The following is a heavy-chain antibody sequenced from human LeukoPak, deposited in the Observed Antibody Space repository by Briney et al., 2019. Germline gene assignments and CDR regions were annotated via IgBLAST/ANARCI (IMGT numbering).Heavy chain of an antibody. CDR1: GGSISSYY. D-gene: IGHD2-2*01. Sequence: SETLSLTCTVSGGSISSYYWSWIRQPPGKGLEWIGYIYTGGSTNYNPSLKSRVTISVDTSKNQFSLKLSSVTAADTAVYYCARQQYCSSTSCHNWFDPWGQGTLVTVSS. CDR2: IYTGGST. J-gene: IGHJ5*02. V-gene: IGHV4-4*09. CDR3: ARQQYCSSTSCHNWFDP.